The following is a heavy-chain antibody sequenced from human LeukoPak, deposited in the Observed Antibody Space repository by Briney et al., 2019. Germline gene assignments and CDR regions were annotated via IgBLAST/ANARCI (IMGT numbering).Heavy chain of an antibody. CDR2: ISFDATNE. D-gene: IGHD1-26*01. CDR3: ARFKVGSNTTQKNAFDI. CDR1: GFTFSNYA. Sequence: GGSLRLSCAASGFTFSNYAMHWVRQAPGKGLEWVAVISFDATNEYFGKSVKGRFTISRDNSKSTLFLQMHSLRVEDTALYFCARFKVGSNTTQKNAFDIWGRGTVVTVSS. V-gene: IGHV3-30*01. J-gene: IGHJ3*02.